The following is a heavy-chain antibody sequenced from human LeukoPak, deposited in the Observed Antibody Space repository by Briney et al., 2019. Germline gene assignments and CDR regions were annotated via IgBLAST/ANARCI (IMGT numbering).Heavy chain of an antibody. J-gene: IGHJ4*02. V-gene: IGHV4-61*01. CDR2: IYYSGST. CDR3: ARGYSGYDLNDY. D-gene: IGHD5-12*01. CDR1: GGSFSSGSYY. Sequence: SETLSLTCTVSGGSFSSGSYYWSWIRQPPGKGLEWIGYIYYSGSTNYNPSLKSRVTISVDTSKNQFSLKLSSVTAADTAVYYCARGYSGYDLNDYWGQGTLVTVSS.